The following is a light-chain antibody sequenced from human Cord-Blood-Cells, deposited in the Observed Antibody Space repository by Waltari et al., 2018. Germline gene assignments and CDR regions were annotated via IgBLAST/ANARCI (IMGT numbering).Light chain of an antibody. J-gene: IGLJ2*01. CDR2: EGS. CDR3: CSYAGSSTVV. V-gene: IGLV2-23*01. Sequence: QSALTQPASVSGSPGQSITISCTGTSSAVGSYTLVSWYQQHPGKAPKLMSYEGSKRPSGVSNRFSGSKSGNTASLTSSGLQAEDEADYYCCSYAGSSTVVFGGGTKLTVL. CDR1: SSAVGSYTL.